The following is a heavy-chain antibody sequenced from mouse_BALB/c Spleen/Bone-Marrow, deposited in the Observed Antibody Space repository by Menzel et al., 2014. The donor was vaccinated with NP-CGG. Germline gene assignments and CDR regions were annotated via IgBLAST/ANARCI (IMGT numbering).Heavy chain of an antibody. CDR1: GYAFTNYL. CDR3: AREVRRNYAMDY. CDR2: INPGSGGT. J-gene: IGHJ4*01. D-gene: IGHD2-14*01. V-gene: IGHV1-54*03. Sequence: VKLMESGAELVRPGTSVKVSCKASGYAFTNYLIEWVKQRPGQGLEWIGVINPGSGGTNYNEKFKGKATLTADKSSSTAYMQPSSLTSDDSAVYFCAREVRRNYAMDYWGQGTSVTVSS.